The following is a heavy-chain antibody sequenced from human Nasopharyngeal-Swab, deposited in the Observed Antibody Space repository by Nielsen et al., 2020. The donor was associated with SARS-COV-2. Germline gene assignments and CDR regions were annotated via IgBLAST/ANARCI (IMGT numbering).Heavy chain of an antibody. V-gene: IGHV3-53*04. CDR3: ARGGGSGSYWDY. J-gene: IGHJ4*02. Sequence: GESLKISCAASGFTVSSNYMSWVRQAPGKGLEWVSVIYSGGSTYYADSVKGRFTISRHNSKNTLYLQMNSLRAEDTAVYYCARGGGSGSYWDYWGQGTLVTVSS. D-gene: IGHD3-10*01. CDR2: IYSGGST. CDR1: GFTVSSNY.